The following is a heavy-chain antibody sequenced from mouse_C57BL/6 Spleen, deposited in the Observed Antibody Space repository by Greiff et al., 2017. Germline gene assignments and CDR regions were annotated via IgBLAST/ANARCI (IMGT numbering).Heavy chain of an antibody. D-gene: IGHD4-1*01. CDR2: INPSTGGT. Sequence: VQLKESGPELVKPGASVKISCKASGYSFTGYYMNWVKQSPEKSLEWIGEINPSTGGTTYNQKFKAKATLTVDKSSSTAYMQLKSLTSEDSAVYYCARNWEGDYWGQGTTLTVSS. CDR3: ARNWEGDY. CDR1: GYSFTGYY. J-gene: IGHJ2*01. V-gene: IGHV1-42*01.